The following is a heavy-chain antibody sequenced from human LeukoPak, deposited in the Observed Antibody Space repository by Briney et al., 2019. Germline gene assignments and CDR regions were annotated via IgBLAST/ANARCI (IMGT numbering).Heavy chain of an antibody. J-gene: IGHJ3*02. CDR2: IYHSGST. CDR3: ARDKTAAVAAPDAFDI. Sequence: KPSGTLSLTCAVSGGSISSSNWWSWVRQPPGKGLEWLGEIYHSGSTNYNPSLKSRVTISVDKSKNQFSLKLSSMTAADTAVYYCARDKTAAVAAPDAFDIWGQGTMVTVSS. D-gene: IGHD6-19*01. CDR1: GGSISSSNW. V-gene: IGHV4-4*02.